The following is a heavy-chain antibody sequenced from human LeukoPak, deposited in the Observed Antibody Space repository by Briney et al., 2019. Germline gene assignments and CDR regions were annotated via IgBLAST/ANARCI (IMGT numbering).Heavy chain of an antibody. V-gene: IGHV1-2*02. D-gene: IGHD3-9*01. Sequence: ASVKVSCKASGCTFTGYYMHWVRQAPGQGLEWMGWINPNSGSTNYAQKFQGRVTMTRDTSISTAYMELSRLRSDDTAVYYCARPPNYDILTGYYTFDYYYGMDVWGQGTTVTVSS. CDR1: GCTFTGYY. CDR3: ARPPNYDILTGYYTFDYYYGMDV. J-gene: IGHJ6*02. CDR2: INPNSGST.